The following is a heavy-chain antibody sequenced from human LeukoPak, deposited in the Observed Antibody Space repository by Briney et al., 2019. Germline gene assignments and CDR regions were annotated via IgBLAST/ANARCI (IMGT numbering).Heavy chain of an antibody. D-gene: IGHD5-18*01. Sequence: GSLRLSCAASGFTVSSNYMSWIRQPPGKGLEWIGEINHSGSTNYNPSLKSRVTISVDTSKNQFSLKLSSVTAADTAVYYCAREKGNSYGYDYWGQGTLVTVSS. CDR1: GFTVSSNY. CDR3: AREKGNSYGYDY. J-gene: IGHJ4*02. CDR2: INHSGST. V-gene: IGHV4-34*01.